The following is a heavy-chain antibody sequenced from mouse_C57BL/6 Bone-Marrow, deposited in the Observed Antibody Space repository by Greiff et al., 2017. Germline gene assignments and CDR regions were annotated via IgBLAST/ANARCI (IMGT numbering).Heavy chain of an antibody. Sequence: EVQRVESGGGLVQPGGSLKLSCAASGFTFSDYYMYLVRQTPEKRLEWVAYISNGGGSTYYPDTVKGRFTISRDNAKNTLYLQMSRLKSEDTAMYYCARQGYGNFWFAYWGQGTLVTVSA. CDR3: ARQGYGNFWFAY. CDR1: GFTFSDYY. V-gene: IGHV5-12*01. J-gene: IGHJ3*01. D-gene: IGHD2-1*01. CDR2: ISNGGGST.